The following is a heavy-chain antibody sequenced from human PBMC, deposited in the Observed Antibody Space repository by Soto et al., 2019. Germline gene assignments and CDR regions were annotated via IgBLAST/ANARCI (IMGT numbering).Heavy chain of an antibody. Sequence: EVQLLESGGGLVQPGGSLRLSCAASGFTFSNYAMTWVRQAAGKGLEWVSGLSGSGDSTYYADSVKGRFTVSRDNSKNPLFLQMSNLRADDTAVYYCAKDYSSSSIWRPYFDYWGQGTLVTVSS. D-gene: IGHD6-6*01. CDR3: AKDYSSSSIWRPYFDY. V-gene: IGHV3-23*01. J-gene: IGHJ4*02. CDR1: GFTFSNYA. CDR2: LSGSGDST.